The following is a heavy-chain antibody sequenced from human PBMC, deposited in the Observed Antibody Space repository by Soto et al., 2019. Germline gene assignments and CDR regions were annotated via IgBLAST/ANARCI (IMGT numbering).Heavy chain of an antibody. D-gene: IGHD2-15*01. Sequence: QVQLVQSAAEVKKPGASVKVSCKASGYTLTNYAISWVRQAPGQGPEWMGWINTYNGNSNYAQKVQGRVTMTPDTSTNTAYMELRSLTSADPAVYYCARDCTGGSCFCIYWGQGTLVTVSS. CDR2: INTYNGNS. CDR1: GYTLTNYA. CDR3: ARDCTGGSCFCIY. V-gene: IGHV1-18*01. J-gene: IGHJ4*02.